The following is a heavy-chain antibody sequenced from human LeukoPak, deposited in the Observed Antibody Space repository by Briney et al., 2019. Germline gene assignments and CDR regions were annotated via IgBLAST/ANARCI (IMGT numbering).Heavy chain of an antibody. V-gene: IGHV4-34*01. J-gene: IGHJ6*02. D-gene: IGHD2-21*01. CDR2: INHSGST. CDR1: GGSFSGYY. Sequence: SETLSLTCAVYGGSFSGYYWSWIRQPPGKGLEWIGEINHSGSTNYNPSLKSRVTISVDTSKNQFSLKLSSVTAADTAVYYCARALGTYWGGAWGMDVWGQGTTVTVSS. CDR3: ARALGTYWGGAWGMDV.